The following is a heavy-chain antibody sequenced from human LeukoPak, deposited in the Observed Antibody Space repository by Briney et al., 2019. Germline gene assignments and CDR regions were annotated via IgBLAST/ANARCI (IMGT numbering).Heavy chain of an antibody. D-gene: IGHD6-19*01. CDR2: INHSGST. CDR3: ARQYQQWLVS. J-gene: IGHJ5*02. V-gene: IGHV4-34*01. Sequence: SETLSLTCAVYGGSFSGYYWSWIRQPPGKGLEWIGEINHSGSTNYNPSLKSRVTISVDTSKNQFSLKLSSVTAADTAVYYCARQYQQWLVSWGQGTLVTVSS. CDR1: GGSFSGYY.